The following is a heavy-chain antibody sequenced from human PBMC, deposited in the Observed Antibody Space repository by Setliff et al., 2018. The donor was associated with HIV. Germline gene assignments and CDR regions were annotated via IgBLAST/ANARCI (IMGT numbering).Heavy chain of an antibody. V-gene: IGHV1-46*01. CDR3: AREPGTWELRRFYYMDV. CDR2: INPSGGST. CDR1: GYTFISYY. J-gene: IGHJ6*03. D-gene: IGHD1-26*01. Sequence: GASVKVSCKASGYTFISYYMHWVRQAPGQGLEWMGVINPSGGSTTYAQKFQGRVTMTGDTSTTTVYMEVSSLRSEDTAVYYCAREPGTWELRRFYYMDVWGKGTTVTVSS.